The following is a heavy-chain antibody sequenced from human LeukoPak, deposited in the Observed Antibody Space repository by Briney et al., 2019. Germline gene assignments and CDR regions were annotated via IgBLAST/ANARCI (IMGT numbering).Heavy chain of an antibody. CDR2: IYYSGST. Sequence: SETLSLTCTVSGGSICSCDWSWIRRPPGKGLEWIGYIYYSGSTNYNPSLKSRVTISVDTSKNQFSLKLSSVTAADTAVYYCASQYYDFWSGYSDYFDYWGQGTLVTVSS. V-gene: IGHV4-59*01. J-gene: IGHJ4*02. D-gene: IGHD3-3*01. CDR3: ASQYYDFWSGYSDYFDY. CDR1: GGSICSCD.